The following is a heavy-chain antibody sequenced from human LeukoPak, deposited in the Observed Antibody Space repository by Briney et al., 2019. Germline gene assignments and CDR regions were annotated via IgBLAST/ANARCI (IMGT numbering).Heavy chain of an antibody. CDR1: GGTFSSYA. V-gene: IGHV1-69*05. CDR3: ASGSHYDFWSGYYRTGYYYYMDV. Sequence: SVKVSCKASGGTFSSYAISRVRQAPGHGLEWMGGIIPFFGTANYAQKFQGRVTITTDESTSTAYMELSSLRSEDTAVYYCASGSHYDFWSGYYRTGYYYYMDVWGKGTTVTVSS. CDR2: IIPFFGTA. D-gene: IGHD3-3*01. J-gene: IGHJ6*03.